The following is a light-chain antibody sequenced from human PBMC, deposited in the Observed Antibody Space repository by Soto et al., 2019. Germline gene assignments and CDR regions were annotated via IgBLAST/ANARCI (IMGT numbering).Light chain of an antibody. J-gene: IGLJ1*01. V-gene: IGLV2-8*01. Sequence: QSVLTQPPSASGSPGQSVAISCTGTSSDVGGYNYVSWYQQHPGKAPKLMIYEVNKRPSGVPDRFSCSKSGNTASLTASGLQAEDEADYYCSSYAGSSNVFGTGTKVTVL. CDR2: EVN. CDR1: SSDVGGYNY. CDR3: SSYAGSSNV.